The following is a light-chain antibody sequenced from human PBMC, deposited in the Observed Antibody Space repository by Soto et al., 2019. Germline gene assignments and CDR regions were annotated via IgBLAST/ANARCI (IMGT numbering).Light chain of an antibody. V-gene: IGKV1-33*01. CDR2: DAS. CDR3: QLYVHLYP. J-gene: IGKJ2*01. CDR1: PDISNY. Sequence: DIQMTQSPSSLSASVGNRVTITCQASPDISNYLNWYQQKPGKAPKLLIYDASNLEPGVPSRFSVSGSGTDFTFTISSLQPEDIATYCFQLYVHLYPFGQGTKLEIK.